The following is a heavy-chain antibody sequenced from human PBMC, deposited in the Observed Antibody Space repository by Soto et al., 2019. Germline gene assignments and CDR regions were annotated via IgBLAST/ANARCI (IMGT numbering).Heavy chain of an antibody. CDR3: ARDKATSLYYYDSSGPGMDV. CDR1: GGSISSGGYY. D-gene: IGHD3-22*01. J-gene: IGHJ6*02. CDR2: IYYSGST. Sequence: PSETLSLTCTVSGGSISSGGYYWSWIRQHPGKGLEWIGYIYYSGSTYYNPSLKSRVTISVDTSKNQFSLKLSSVTAADTAVYYCARDKATSLYYYDSSGPGMDVWGQGTTVTVSS. V-gene: IGHV4-31*03.